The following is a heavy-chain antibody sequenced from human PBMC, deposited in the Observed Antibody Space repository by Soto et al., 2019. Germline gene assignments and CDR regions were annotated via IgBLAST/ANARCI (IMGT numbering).Heavy chain of an antibody. J-gene: IGHJ3*02. CDR2: INPNSGGT. CDR1: GYTFTGYY. Sequence: QVPLVQSGAEVKKPGASVKVSCKASGYTFTGYYMHWVRQAPGQGLEWMGWINPNSGGTNYAQKFQGRVTMTRDTSISTAYMELSRLRSDDTAVYYCARGAEWLVPAGAFDIWGQGTMVTVSS. V-gene: IGHV1-2*02. D-gene: IGHD6-19*01. CDR3: ARGAEWLVPAGAFDI.